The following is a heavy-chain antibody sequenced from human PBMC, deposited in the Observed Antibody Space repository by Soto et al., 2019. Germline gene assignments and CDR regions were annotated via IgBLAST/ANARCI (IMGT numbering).Heavy chain of an antibody. Sequence: PGGSLRLSCAASGFTFSSYWMHWVRQAPGKGLVWVSRINSDGSSTSYADSVKGRFTISRDNAKNTLYLQMNSLRAEDTAVYYCARGGLELDWFDPWGQGTLVTVSS. CDR1: GFTFSSYW. CDR3: ARGGLELDWFDP. CDR2: INSDGSST. V-gene: IGHV3-74*01. J-gene: IGHJ5*02. D-gene: IGHD1-7*01.